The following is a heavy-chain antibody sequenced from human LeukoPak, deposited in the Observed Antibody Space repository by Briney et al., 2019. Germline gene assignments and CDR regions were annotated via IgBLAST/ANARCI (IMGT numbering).Heavy chain of an antibody. D-gene: IGHD6-19*01. CDR1: GFTVNY. CDR2: IYSGGTT. Sequence: GSLRLSCAASGFTVNYMSWVRPAPGKGLEWVSLIYSGGTTYYADSVKGRFTIPRDNSKNTLYLQMNSLRAEDTAVYYCARVSSSGWRDFDYWGQGTLVTVSS. CDR3: ARVSSSGWRDFDY. V-gene: IGHV3-53*01. J-gene: IGHJ4*02.